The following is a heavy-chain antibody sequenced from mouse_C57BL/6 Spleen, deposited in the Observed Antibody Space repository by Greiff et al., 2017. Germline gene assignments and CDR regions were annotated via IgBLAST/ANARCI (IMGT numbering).Heavy chain of an antibody. CDR2: IDPSDSYT. J-gene: IGHJ2*01. V-gene: IGHV1-50*01. D-gene: IGHD3-2*02. CDR1: GYTFTSYW. CDR3: ARRPRGSGCYFDY. Sequence: QVQLQQPGAELVKPGASVKLSCKASGYTFTSYWMQWVKQRPGQGLEWIGEIDPSDSYTNYNQKFKGKATLTVDTSSSTAYMQHSSLTSEDSAVYDCARRPRGSGCYFDYWGQGTTLTVSS.